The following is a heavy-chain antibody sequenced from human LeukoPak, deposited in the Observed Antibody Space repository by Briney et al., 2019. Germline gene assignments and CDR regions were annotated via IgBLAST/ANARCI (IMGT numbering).Heavy chain of an antibody. J-gene: IGHJ3*02. V-gene: IGHV3-30-3*01. CDR2: ISYDGSNK. D-gene: IGHD6-13*01. CDR3: ARDLLTWQLVHHDAYDI. CDR1: GFTFSSYA. Sequence: HPGRSLRLSCAASGFTFSSYAMHWVRQAPGKGLEWVAVISYDGSNKYYADSVKGRFTISRDNSKNTLYLQMNSLRAEDTAVYYCARDLLTWQLVHHDAYDIWGQGTMVTVPS.